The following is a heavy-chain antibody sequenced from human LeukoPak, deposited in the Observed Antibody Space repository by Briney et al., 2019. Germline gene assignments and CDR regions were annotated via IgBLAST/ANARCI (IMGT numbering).Heavy chain of an antibody. CDR3: VSAIRGSPIDY. J-gene: IGHJ4*02. D-gene: IGHD3-10*01. CDR2: IYGGDNR. Sequence: PGGSLRLSCAASGFTVSSAYVSWVRQAPGKGLEWVSSIYGGDNREYSDSVKGRFTISRDDSKNTVSLQMSSLRAEDTAIYYCVSAIRGSPIDYWGQGTLVSVPS. V-gene: IGHV3-53*05. CDR1: GFTVSSAY.